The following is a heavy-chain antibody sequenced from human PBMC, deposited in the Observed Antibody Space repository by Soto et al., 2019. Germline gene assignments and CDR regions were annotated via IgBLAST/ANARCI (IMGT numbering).Heavy chain of an antibody. D-gene: IGHD3-3*01. V-gene: IGHV4-31*03. Sequence: PSETLSLTCTVSGGSISSGGYYWSWIRQHPGKGLEWIGYIYYSGSTYYNPSLKSRVTISVDTSKNQFSLKLSSVTAADTAVYYCARNAMNDFWSGYYWFDPWGQGTLVTVSS. CDR3: ARNAMNDFWSGYYWFDP. CDR2: IYYSGST. J-gene: IGHJ5*02. CDR1: GGSISSGGYY.